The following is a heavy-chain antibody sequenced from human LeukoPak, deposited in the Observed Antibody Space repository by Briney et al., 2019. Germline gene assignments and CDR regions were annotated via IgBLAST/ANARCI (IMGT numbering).Heavy chain of an antibody. CDR3: ARGIFGVVWRDKVVDY. J-gene: IGHJ4*02. Sequence: ASVKVSCKASGYTFTGYYMHWVRQAPGQGLEWMGWINPNSGGTNYAQKSQGRVTMTRDTSISTAYMELSRLRSDDTAVYYCARGIFGVVWRDKVVDYWGQGTLVTVSS. CDR2: INPNSGGT. D-gene: IGHD3-3*02. V-gene: IGHV1-2*02. CDR1: GYTFTGYY.